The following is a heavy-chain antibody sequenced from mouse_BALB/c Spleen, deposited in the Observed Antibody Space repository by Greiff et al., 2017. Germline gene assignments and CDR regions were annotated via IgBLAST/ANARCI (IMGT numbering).Heavy chain of an antibody. J-gene: IGHJ1*01. CDR1: GDSITSGY. V-gene: IGHV3-8*02. Sequence: EVKLVESGPSLVKPSQTLSLTCSVTGDSITSGYWNWIRKFPGNKLEYMGYISYSGSTYYNPSLKGRISITRDTSKNQYYLQLNSVTTEDTATYYCARYSSTYWYFDVWGAGTTVTVSS. CDR3: ARYSSTYWYFDV. CDR2: ISYSGST. D-gene: IGHD1-1*01.